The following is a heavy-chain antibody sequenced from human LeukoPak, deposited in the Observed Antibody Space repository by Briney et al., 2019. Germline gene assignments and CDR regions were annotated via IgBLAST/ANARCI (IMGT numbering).Heavy chain of an antibody. CDR3: AVMTTGLYYYYGMDV. CDR1: GYTLTSYD. Sequence: GASVKDSSKASGYTLTSYDINWVRQAPGQGLEWMGWTYTNSGNTGYAQKFQGRVTMTRNTSISTAYMELSSLRSEYTDVYYCAVMTTGLYYYYGMDVWGQGTTVTVSS. J-gene: IGHJ6*02. V-gene: IGHV1-8*01. CDR2: TYTNSGNT. D-gene: IGHD4-11*01.